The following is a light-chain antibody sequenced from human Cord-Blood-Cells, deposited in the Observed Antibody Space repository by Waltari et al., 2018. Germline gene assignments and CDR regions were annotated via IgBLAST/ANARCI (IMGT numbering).Light chain of an antibody. CDR1: QSVSSY. CDR3: QQRSNWPPLT. J-gene: IGKJ4*01. CDR2: DAS. Sequence: EIVLTQSPATLSLSPGERATLSCRDSQSVSSYLAWYQQKPGQAPRLLIYDASNRATGIPAMFSGSGTRTDVTIAISSLEPEDFAVYYCQQRSNWPPLTFGVGTNVEIK. V-gene: IGKV3-11*01.